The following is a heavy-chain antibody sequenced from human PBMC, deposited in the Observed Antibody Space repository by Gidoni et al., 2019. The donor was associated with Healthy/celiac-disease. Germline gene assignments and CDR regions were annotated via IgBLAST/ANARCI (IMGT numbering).Heavy chain of an antibody. CDR1: GFTFSSYS. V-gene: IGHV3-21*01. CDR2: ISSSSSYI. D-gene: IGHD6-13*01. CDR3: AREPSSSWPYYYYGMDV. Sequence: EVQLVESGGGLVKPGGSLRLSCAASGFTFSSYSMNWVRQAPGKGLEWVSSISSSSSYIYYADSVKGRFTISRDNAKNSLYLQMNSLRAEDTAVYYCAREPSSSWPYYYYGMDVWGQGTTVTVSS. J-gene: IGHJ6*02.